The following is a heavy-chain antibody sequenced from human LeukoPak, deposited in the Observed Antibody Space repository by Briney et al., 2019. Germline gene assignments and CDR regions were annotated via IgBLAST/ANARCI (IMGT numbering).Heavy chain of an antibody. CDR2: ISSSGSTI. D-gene: IGHD3-10*01. V-gene: IGHV3-11*01. Sequence: GGSLRLSCAASGFTFSDYYMSWIRQAPGKGLKWVSDISSSGSTIYYADPVKGRFTISRDNAKKSLYLQMNSLRAEDTAVYYCARGRGYGSGSYYGMDVWGQGTTVTVSS. J-gene: IGHJ6*02. CDR3: ARGRGYGSGSYYGMDV. CDR1: GFTFSDYY.